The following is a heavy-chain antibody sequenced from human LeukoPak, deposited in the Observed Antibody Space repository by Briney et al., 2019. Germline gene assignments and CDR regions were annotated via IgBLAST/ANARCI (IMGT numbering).Heavy chain of an antibody. CDR2: IYGGGST. CDR3: ASWPGGWYGEDS. CDR1: GFTVSSNF. J-gene: IGHJ4*02. D-gene: IGHD6-19*01. V-gene: IGHV3-53*01. Sequence: GESLRLSCAASGFTVSSNFMSWVRQAPGKGLEWVSVIYGGGSTYYADSVKGRFTISRDTSKNTVYLQMNSLRAEDTAVYYCASWPGGWYGEDSWGQGTLVTVP.